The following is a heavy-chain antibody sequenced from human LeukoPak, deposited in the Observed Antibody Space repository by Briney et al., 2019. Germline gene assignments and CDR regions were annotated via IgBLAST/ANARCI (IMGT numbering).Heavy chain of an antibody. Sequence: PGGSLRLSCAASGFAFSSYSMNWVRQAPGKGLGWVSSISSSSSYIYYADSAKGRFTISRDNAKNSLYLQMNSLRAEDTAVYYCARGNDSSGFYYFDYWGQGTLVTVSS. D-gene: IGHD3-22*01. V-gene: IGHV3-21*01. J-gene: IGHJ4*02. CDR1: GFAFSSYS. CDR2: ISSSSSYI. CDR3: ARGNDSSGFYYFDY.